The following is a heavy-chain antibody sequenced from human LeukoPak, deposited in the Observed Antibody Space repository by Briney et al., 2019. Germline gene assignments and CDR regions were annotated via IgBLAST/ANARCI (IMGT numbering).Heavy chain of an antibody. CDR3: VKDYDSSGYYPSY. V-gene: IGHV3-9*01. CDR1: GFTFDDYA. J-gene: IGHJ4*02. Sequence: PGGSLRLSCEASGFTFDDYAMHWVRQAPGKGLEWVSGISWNSGSIGYAGSVKGRFTISRDSAKNSLYLRMNSLRAEDTALYYCVKDYDSSGYYPSYWGQGTLVTVSS. CDR2: ISWNSGSI. D-gene: IGHD3-22*01.